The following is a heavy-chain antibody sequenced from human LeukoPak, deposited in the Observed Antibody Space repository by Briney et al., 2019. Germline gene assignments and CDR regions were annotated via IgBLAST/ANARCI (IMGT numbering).Heavy chain of an antibody. CDR3: ARGRKGLDSGYPGMGNYWDFDL. Sequence: PSETLSLTCTVSGASISSYYWSWVRQPPGRGLEWIGYIFYSGSTKYNPSLKSRVTVLVDTSKNKFSLKLSSVTAGDTAVYYWARGRKGLDSGYPGMGNYWDFDLWGRGTLVTVSS. D-gene: IGHD5-12*01. CDR2: IFYSGST. J-gene: IGHJ2*01. CDR1: GASISSYY. V-gene: IGHV4-59*01.